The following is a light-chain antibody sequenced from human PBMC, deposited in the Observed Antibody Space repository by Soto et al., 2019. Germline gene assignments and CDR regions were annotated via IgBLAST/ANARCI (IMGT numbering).Light chain of an antibody. V-gene: IGLV2-14*03. Sequence: QSALTQPASVSGSPGQSITISCTGTSSDVGGYNYVSWYKHQPGKAPKLMIFDVSNRPSGVSNRFSGSKSGNTASLTISGLQPDDEADYYCSSYTTSSMRQIVFGTGTKLTVL. J-gene: IGLJ1*01. CDR2: DVS. CDR1: SSDVGGYNY. CDR3: SSYTTSSMRQIV.